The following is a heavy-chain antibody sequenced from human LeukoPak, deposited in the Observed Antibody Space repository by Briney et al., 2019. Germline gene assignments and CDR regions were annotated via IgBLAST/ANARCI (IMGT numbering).Heavy chain of an antibody. CDR2: IRYSGTT. V-gene: IGHV4-39*01. CDR1: GGSIRSSTDY. D-gene: IGHD3-22*01. J-gene: IGHJ4*02. Sequence: SETLSLICTVSGGSIRSSTDYWGWIRQPPGKGLEWIGSIRYSGTTYHSPSLESRLTMSIDTSENQFSLKLSSVTAADTAVYYCARHYYDSSGYYWRYYFDSWGRGTLVTVSS. CDR3: ARHYYDSSGYYWRYYFDS.